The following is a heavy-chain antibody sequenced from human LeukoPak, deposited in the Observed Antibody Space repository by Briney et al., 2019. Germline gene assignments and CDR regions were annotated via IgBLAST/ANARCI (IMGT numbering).Heavy chain of an antibody. CDR1: GGSVSSGSYY. CDR3: ARVVITQGSYFNY. CDR2: FYYSGTT. J-gene: IGHJ4*02. D-gene: IGHD3-22*01. Sequence: SETLSLTCTVSGGSVSSGSYYWSWIRQPPGKGLEWIGYFYYSGTTNYNPSLKSRVTISVETSKNHFSLKLSSVTAADTAVYYCARVVITQGSYFNYWGQGTLVTVSS. V-gene: IGHV4-61*03.